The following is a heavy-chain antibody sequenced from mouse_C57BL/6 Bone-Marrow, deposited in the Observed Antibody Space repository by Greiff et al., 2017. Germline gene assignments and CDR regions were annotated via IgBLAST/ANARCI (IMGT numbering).Heavy chain of an antibody. Sequence: EVQRVESGGGLVKPGGSLKLSCAASGFTFSSYAMSWVRQTPEKRLEWVATISDGGSYTYYPDNVKGRFTISRDNAKNNLYLQMSHLKSEDTAMYYCAREEYPPFAYWGQGTLVTVSA. CDR1: GFTFSSYA. D-gene: IGHD2-10*02. CDR2: ISDGGSYT. J-gene: IGHJ3*01. CDR3: AREEYPPFAY. V-gene: IGHV5-4*01.